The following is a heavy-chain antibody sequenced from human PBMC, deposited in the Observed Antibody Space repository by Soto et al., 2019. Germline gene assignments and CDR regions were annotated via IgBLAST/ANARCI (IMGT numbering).Heavy chain of an antibody. CDR2: IYYIWRT. V-gene: IGHV4-39*01. CDR1: VESSISGSYY. J-gene: IGHJ4*02. D-gene: IGHD2-21*02. Sequence: SETLSLTCIFSVESSISGSYYLCFIRQPPGKCLEWIGSIYYIWRTYYNPSFKSRVSISIDTSKNQFSLKLSSVTATDTAVYYCARQRKTVVTTAYFEHWGKGDMVTVSS. CDR3: ARQRKTVVTTAYFEH.